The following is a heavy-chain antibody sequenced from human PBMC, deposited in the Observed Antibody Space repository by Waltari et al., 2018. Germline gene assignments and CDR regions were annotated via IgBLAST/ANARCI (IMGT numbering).Heavy chain of an antibody. V-gene: IGHV3-23*04. CDR3: TKRAESNGWTGWIFDY. J-gene: IGHJ4*02. Sequence: EVQLVESGGGLVQPGGSLRLSCAASGFTFSSYWMSWVRQAPGKGLEWVSAISGSGGNTYYADSVKGRFTISRDNSKNTLYLQMNSLRAEDTAVYYCTKRAESNGWTGWIFDYWGQGTLVTVSS. CDR1: GFTFSSYW. D-gene: IGHD6-19*01. CDR2: ISGSGGNT.